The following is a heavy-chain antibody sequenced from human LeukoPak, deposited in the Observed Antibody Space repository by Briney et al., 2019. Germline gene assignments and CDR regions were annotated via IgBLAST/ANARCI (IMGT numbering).Heavy chain of an antibody. V-gene: IGHV4-59*12. D-gene: IGHD2-2*03. CDR2: IYYSGNT. Sequence: GSLRLSCAASGFTFSDYYMSWIRQAPGKGLEWIGNIYYSGNTYYNPSLKSRVAISVDTSKNQFSLKLSSVTAADTAVYYCARDGYLAVDYWGQGTLVTVSS. CDR1: GFTFSDYY. J-gene: IGHJ4*02. CDR3: ARDGYLAVDY.